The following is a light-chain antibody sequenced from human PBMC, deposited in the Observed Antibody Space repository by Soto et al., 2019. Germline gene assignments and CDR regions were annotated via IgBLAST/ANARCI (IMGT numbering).Light chain of an antibody. Sequence: QSALTQPASASGSPGQSITISCAGTSSDIGGSEYVAWYQQHPGKAPKLMIYGVSNRPSGVSNRFSGSKSGNTASLTISGLQAEDEAYYFCYSSRSSSTTFYVFGTGTKLTVL. J-gene: IGLJ1*01. V-gene: IGLV2-14*03. CDR3: YSSRSSSTTFYV. CDR1: SSDIGGSEY. CDR2: GVS.